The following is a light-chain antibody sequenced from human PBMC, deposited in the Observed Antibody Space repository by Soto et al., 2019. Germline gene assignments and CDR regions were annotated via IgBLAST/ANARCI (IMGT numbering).Light chain of an antibody. CDR1: QSIGAS. CDR2: KAS. Sequence: DIQMTQSPSTLYASVGDRVTITCRASQSIGASLAWFQQKPGKAPNLLIYKASSLESGVPSRFSGSGSGTEFTLTISTLQPDDFATYYCQQYNTFSRTFGQGTRVDIK. J-gene: IGKJ1*01. CDR3: QQYNTFSRT. V-gene: IGKV1-5*03.